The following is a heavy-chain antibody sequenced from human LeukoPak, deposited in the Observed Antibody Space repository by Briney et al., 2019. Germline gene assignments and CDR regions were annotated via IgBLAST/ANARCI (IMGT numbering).Heavy chain of an antibody. D-gene: IGHD6-19*01. CDR2: ISYDGSKK. Sequence: GGSLRLSCAASGFTFSTYGIHWVRQAPGRGLEWVAVISYDGSKKYYADSVKGRFTISRDSSKNTLYLQMNSLRVEDTAVYYCAKDSSGWMYYFDYWGQGTLVTVSS. J-gene: IGHJ4*02. V-gene: IGHV3-30*18. CDR1: GFTFSTYG. CDR3: AKDSSGWMYYFDY.